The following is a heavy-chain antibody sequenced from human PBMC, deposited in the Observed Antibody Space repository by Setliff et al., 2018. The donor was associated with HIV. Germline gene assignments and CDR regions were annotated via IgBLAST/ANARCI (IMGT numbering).Heavy chain of an antibody. Sequence: GASVKVSCKASGYSFTSYPIHWVRQAPGQRLEWMGWISSGNGNTKYSRKFQDRVTITRDTSASTAYMELSSLTSEDTAVYYCARQLSNSFDYWGQGTLVTVSS. CDR1: GYSFTSYP. J-gene: IGHJ4*02. CDR2: ISSGNGNT. D-gene: IGHD1-1*01. CDR3: ARQLSNSFDY. V-gene: IGHV1-3*04.